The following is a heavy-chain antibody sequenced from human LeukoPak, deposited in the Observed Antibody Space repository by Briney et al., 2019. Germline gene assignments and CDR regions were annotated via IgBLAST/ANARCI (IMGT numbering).Heavy chain of an antibody. D-gene: IGHD6-19*01. V-gene: IGHV3-23*01. CDR2: TSGSGGST. CDR3: AIAKQWLFPYFDY. J-gene: IGHJ4*02. CDR1: GFTFSSYA. Sequence: GGSLRLSCAASGFTFSSYAMSWVCQAPRKGLGWVSATSGSGGSTYYADSVKGRFTISSDNSKNTLYLQINSLRAEATAVYYCAIAKQWLFPYFDYWGQGTLVTVSS.